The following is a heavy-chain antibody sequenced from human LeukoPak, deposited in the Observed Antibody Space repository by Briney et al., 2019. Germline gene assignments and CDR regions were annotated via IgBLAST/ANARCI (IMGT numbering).Heavy chain of an antibody. CDR2: IYYSGST. V-gene: IGHV4-61*01. D-gene: IGHD6-19*01. J-gene: IGHJ4*02. CDR3: ARGQWLVDY. Sequence: SETLSLTCTVSGGSVSSGSYYWSWIRQPPGKGLEWIGYIYYSGSTNYNPSLKSRVTISVDTSKNQFSLKLSSVTAAATAVYYCARGQWLVDYWGQGTLVNVSS. CDR1: GGSVSSGSYY.